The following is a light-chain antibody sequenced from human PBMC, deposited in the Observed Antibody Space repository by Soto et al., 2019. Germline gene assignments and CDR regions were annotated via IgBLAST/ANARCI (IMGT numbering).Light chain of an antibody. CDR3: CSYGGSYYV. CDR2: DVS. CDR1: SSDVGGYNY. Sequence: QSALTQPRSVSGSPGQSVTISCTGTSSDVGGYNYVSWYQQHPGKAPKLMIYDVSKRPSGVPDRFSGSKSGNTASLTISGLQAEDEADYYCCSYGGSYYVFGTRTKLTVL. J-gene: IGLJ1*01. V-gene: IGLV2-11*01.